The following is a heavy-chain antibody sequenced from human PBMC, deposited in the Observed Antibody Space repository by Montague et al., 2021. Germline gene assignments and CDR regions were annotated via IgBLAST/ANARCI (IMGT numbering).Heavy chain of an antibody. Sequence: SETLSLTCTVSGVSISSCNYHWGWLRPPPGKGSAGNGCLYYSATTYSYLYLRSRVTISVDTSENQFSLKLNSVTAADTAFYYCTRNGWIGYYGFDIWGQGAMVTVSS. J-gene: IGHJ4*03. CDR1: GVSISSCNYH. V-gene: IGHV4-39*01. D-gene: IGHD3-10*01. CDR2: LYYSATT. CDR3: TRNGWIGYYGFDI.